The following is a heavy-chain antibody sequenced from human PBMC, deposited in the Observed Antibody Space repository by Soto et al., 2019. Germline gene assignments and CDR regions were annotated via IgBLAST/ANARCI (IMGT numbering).Heavy chain of an antibody. V-gene: IGHV1-69*01. CDR1: GGTFSSYA. J-gene: IGHJ4*02. CDR3: ARDSLGIVGAIYFDY. CDR2: IIPIFGTA. D-gene: IGHD1-26*01. Sequence: QVQLVQSGAEVKKPGSSVKVSCKASGGTFSSYAISWVRQAPGQGLEWMGGIIPIFGTANYAQKFQGRVTITADESTSTAYMELSSLRYEETAVYYCARDSLGIVGAIYFDYWGQGTLVTVSS.